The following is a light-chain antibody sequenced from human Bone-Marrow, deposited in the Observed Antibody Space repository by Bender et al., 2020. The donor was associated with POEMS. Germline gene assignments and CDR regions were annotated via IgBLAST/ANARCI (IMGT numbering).Light chain of an antibody. CDR1: KLGDRF. CDR2: QDD. CDR3: QTWDRSTVV. Sequence: VLTQPPSVSGTPGQRVTITCSGDKLGDRFASWYQQKPGRSPVLVIYQDDKRPSGIPERFSGSNSGTTATLTISGTQGLDEADYYCQTWDRSTVVFGGGTKLTVL. V-gene: IGLV3-1*01. J-gene: IGLJ2*01.